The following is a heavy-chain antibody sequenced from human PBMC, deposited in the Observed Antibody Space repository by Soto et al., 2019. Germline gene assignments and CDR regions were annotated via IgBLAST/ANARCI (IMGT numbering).Heavy chain of an antibody. J-gene: IGHJ4*02. CDR2: IIPIFGTA. V-gene: IGHV1-69*01. CDR3: ASKVGAPFDY. D-gene: IGHD1-26*01. CDR1: GGTFSRYA. Sequence: QVQLVQSGAEVKTPGSSVQVSCKASGGTFSRYAIRWVRQAPGQGLEWMGGIIPIFGTANYAQKFQGRVTITADEATSTAYMELSSLRSEDKAGYYCASKVGAPFDYWGQGTLVTVSS.